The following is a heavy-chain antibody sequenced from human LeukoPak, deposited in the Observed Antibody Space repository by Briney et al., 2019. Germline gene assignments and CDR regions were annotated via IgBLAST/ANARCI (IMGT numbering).Heavy chain of an antibody. CDR3: AKAAQVAGRPNLGGHFDY. V-gene: IGHV3-23*01. J-gene: IGHJ4*02. CDR2: ISGSGGST. Sequence: GGSLRLSCATSEFTCSSYAMSWVRQAPRQGLEWVSTISGSGGSTYYAESVKGRFTISRDNNKNTLYLQMNSLRAEDTAVYYCAKAAQVAGRPNLGGHFDYWGQGTLVTVSS. CDR1: EFTCSSYA. D-gene: IGHD6-6*01.